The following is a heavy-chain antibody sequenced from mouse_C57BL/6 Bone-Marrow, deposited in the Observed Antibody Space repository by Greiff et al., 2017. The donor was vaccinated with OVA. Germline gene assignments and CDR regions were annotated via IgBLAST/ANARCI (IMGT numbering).Heavy chain of an antibody. D-gene: IGHD1-1*01. V-gene: IGHV3-1*01. CDR3: ARGTTVDYFDY. J-gene: IGHJ2*01. CDR1: GYSITSGYD. Sequence: EVQLQESGPGMVKPSQSLSLTCTVTGYSITSGYDWHWIRHFPGNKLEWMGYISYSGSTNYNPSLKSRISITHDTSKNHFFLKLNSVTTEDTATYYCARGTTVDYFDYWGQGTTLTVSS. CDR2: ISYSGST.